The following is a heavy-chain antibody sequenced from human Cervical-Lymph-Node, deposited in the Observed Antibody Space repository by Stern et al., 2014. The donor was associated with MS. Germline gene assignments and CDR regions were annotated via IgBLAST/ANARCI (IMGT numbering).Heavy chain of an antibody. D-gene: IGHD1-1*01. CDR3: ARDTSSPERSDW. V-gene: IGHV3-53*01. CDR2: ITNVGST. J-gene: IGHJ4*02. CDR1: GFTVRRDY. Sequence: EGQLVESGGGVIQPGGSLRLSCTASGFTVRRDYMTWVRPAPGKGLEWVSLITNVGSTFYTDSVKCRFTISRDDSKNTVYLHMTSLRAEDTAMYYCARDTSSPERSDWWGQGTLVTVSS.